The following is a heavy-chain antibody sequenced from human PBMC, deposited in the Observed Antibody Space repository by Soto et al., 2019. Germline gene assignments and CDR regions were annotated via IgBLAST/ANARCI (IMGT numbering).Heavy chain of an antibody. CDR2: IKEDGSQT. CDR1: GFTFSSSY. V-gene: IGHV3-7*01. CDR3: AQTGILTRFG. Sequence: EVHLVESGGGLVQPGGSLRLSCAASGFTFSSSYMTWVRHLPGKGLEWVANIKEDGSQTYYVDSVKGRFTISRDNAKNSLYLQMDSLRAEDTAVYYCAQTGILTRFGRGQGTLVTVS. D-gene: IGHD3-16*01. J-gene: IGHJ4*02.